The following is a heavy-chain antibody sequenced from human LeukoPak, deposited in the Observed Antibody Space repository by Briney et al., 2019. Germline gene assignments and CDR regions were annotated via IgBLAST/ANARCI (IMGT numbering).Heavy chain of an antibody. CDR3: ARAVYCSSTSCYRGYFDY. D-gene: IGHD2-2*01. CDR2: ISSSSSYI. CDR1: GFTFSSYS. Sequence: GSLRLSCAASGFTFSSYSMNWVRQAPGKGLEWVSSISSSSSYIYYADSVKGRFTISRDNAKNSLYLQMNSLRAEDTAVYYCARAVYCSSTSCYRGYFDYWGQGTLVTVSS. J-gene: IGHJ4*02. V-gene: IGHV3-21*01.